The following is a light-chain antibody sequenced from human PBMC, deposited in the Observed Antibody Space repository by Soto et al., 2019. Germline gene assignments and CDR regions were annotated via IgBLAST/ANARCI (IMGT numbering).Light chain of an antibody. CDR1: QGISSY. Sequence: AILMTQSPSSFSASTGDRVTITCRASQGISSYLAWYQQKPWKAPKLLVYAASTLQSGVPSRFGGSGSGTDFTLIINCLQSEDVATYYCQQYYTYPYTFGQGTKLEIK. CDR3: QQYYTYPYT. V-gene: IGKV1-8*01. CDR2: AAS. J-gene: IGKJ2*01.